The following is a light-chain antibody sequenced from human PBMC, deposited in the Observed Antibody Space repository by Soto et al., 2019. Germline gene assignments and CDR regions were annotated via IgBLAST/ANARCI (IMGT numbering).Light chain of an antibody. J-gene: IGKJ2*01. CDR1: QGIDRY. CDR2: TAS. Sequence: DIQLTQSPSFLSASVGDRVTITCRASQGIDRYLAWYQQKPGKAPNLLIHTASTLQSGVPSRFSGSGSGTEFTLTISSLEPEEFASYYCQQLNSYPRTFGQGTKLEI. CDR3: QQLNSYPRT. V-gene: IGKV1-9*01.